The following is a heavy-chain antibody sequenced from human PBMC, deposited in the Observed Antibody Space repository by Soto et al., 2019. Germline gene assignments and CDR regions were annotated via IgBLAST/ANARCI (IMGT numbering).Heavy chain of an antibody. CDR3: AKGGRQWLVTSDFNY. CDR2: VSHDGGNT. V-gene: IGHV3-30*18. CDR1: GFTFSDYA. J-gene: IGHJ4*02. D-gene: IGHD6-19*01. Sequence: VQLVESGGGVVQPGRSLRLSCAASGFTFSDYAMHWVRQAPGKGLEWVAVVSHDGGNTHYADSVKGRFTISRDSSKNTVSLEMTSLRAEDTAVYYRAKGGRQWLVTSDFNYWGQGALVTVSS.